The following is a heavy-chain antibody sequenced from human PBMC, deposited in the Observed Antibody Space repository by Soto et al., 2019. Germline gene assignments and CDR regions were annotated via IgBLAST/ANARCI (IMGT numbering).Heavy chain of an antibody. J-gene: IGHJ6*02. CDR2: INHSGST. V-gene: IGHV4-34*01. CDR3: ARGRLFEANYDSSGYYSSYYYYGMDV. D-gene: IGHD3-22*01. CDR1: GGSFSGYY. Sequence: SETLSLTFAVYGGSFSGYYWSWIRQPPGKGLEWIGEINHSGSTNYNPSLKSRVTISVDTSKNQFSLKLSSVTAADTAVYYCARGRLFEANYDSSGYYSSYYYYGMDVWGQGTTVT.